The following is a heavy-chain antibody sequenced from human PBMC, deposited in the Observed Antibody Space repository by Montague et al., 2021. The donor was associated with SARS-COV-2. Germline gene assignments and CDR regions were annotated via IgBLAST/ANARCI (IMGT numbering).Heavy chain of an antibody. V-gene: IGHV4-59*08. J-gene: IGHJ3*02. Sequence: SETLSLTCTVSGGSISSYYWSWIRQPPGKGLEWIGYIYYSGSTNYNSYLKSRVSISVDTAKNQFSLKLSSVTAADTAVYYCASRALGYYAMLTCYWDGAFDIWGQGTMVTVSS. CDR3: ASRALGYYAMLTCYWDGAFDI. CDR2: IYYSGST. D-gene: IGHD3-9*01. CDR1: GGSISSYY.